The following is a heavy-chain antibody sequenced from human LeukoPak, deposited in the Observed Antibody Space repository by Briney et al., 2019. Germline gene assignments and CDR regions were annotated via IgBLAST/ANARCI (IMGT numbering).Heavy chain of an antibody. CDR2: IYTSGST. D-gene: IGHD1/OR15-1a*01. CDR1: GGSISSGSYY. CDR3: ARDPNNENWFDP. V-gene: IGHV4-61*02. Sequence: SETLSLTCTVSGGSISSGSYYWSWIRQPAGKGLEWIGRIYTSGSTNYNPSLKSRVTISVDTSKNQFSLKLSSVTAADTAVYYCARDPNNENWFDPWGQGTLVTVSS. J-gene: IGHJ5*02.